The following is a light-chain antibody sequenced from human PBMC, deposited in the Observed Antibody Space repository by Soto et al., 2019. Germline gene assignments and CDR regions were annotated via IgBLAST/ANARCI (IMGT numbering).Light chain of an antibody. J-gene: IGLJ2*01. CDR2: SNN. Sequence: QSVLTQSPSASGTPGQRVTISCSGSSSNIGSNTVNWYQQLPGTAPKLLIYSNNQRPSGVPDRFSGSKSRTSASLAISGLQSEDEAYYYCAAWDDSLNGVVFGGGTKLTVL. CDR1: SSNIGSNT. CDR3: AAWDDSLNGVV. V-gene: IGLV1-44*01.